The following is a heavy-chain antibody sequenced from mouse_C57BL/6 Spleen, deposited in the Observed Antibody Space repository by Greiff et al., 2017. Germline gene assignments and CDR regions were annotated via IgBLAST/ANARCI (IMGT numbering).Heavy chain of an antibody. CDR1: GYAFSSSW. D-gene: IGHD1-1*01. CDR3: ARSLLLRIDY. CDR2: IYPGDGDT. V-gene: IGHV1-82*01. Sequence: VQLQQSGPVLVKPGASVKISCKASGYAFSSSWMNWVKQRPGKGLGWIGRIYPGDGDTNYNGKFKGKATLTADKSSSTAYMQLSSLTSEDSAVYFCARSLLLRIDYWGQGTTLTVSS. J-gene: IGHJ2*01.